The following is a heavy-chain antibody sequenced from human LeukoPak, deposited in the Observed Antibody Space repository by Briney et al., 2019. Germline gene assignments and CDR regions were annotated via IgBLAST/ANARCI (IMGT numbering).Heavy chain of an antibody. CDR3: ASGRLYYYGSGSYYKPGYYYYYMDV. CDR2: MNPNSGNT. CDR1: GYTFTSYD. D-gene: IGHD3-10*01. Sequence: GASVKVSCKASGYTFTSYDINWVRQATGQGLEWMGWMNPNSGNTGYAQKFQGRVTITRNTSISTAYMELSSLRSEDTAVYYCASGRLYYYGSGSYYKPGYYYYYMDVWGKGTTVTVSS. J-gene: IGHJ6*03. V-gene: IGHV1-8*03.